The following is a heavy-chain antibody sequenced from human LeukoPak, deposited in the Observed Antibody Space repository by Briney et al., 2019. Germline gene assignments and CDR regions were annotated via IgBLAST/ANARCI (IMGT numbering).Heavy chain of an antibody. V-gene: IGHV3-9*01. CDR1: GFTFDDYA. CDR2: ISWNSGSI. J-gene: IGHJ6*03. Sequence: GGSLRLSCAASGFTFDDYAMHWVRQAPGKGLEWVSGISWNSGSIGYADSVKGRFTISRDNAKNSLYLQMNSLRAEDTAVYYCARADVDVWGKGTTVVVSS. CDR3: ARADVDV.